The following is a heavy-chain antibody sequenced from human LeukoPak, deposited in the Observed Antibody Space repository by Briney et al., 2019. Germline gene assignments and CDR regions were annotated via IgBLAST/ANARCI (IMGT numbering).Heavy chain of an antibody. V-gene: IGHV1-46*01. CDR2: INPSGGST. CDR3: ARDPSLTD. J-gene: IGHJ4*02. Sequence: ASVKVSCKASGYTFTSYYMHLVRQAPGQGLEWMGIINPSGGSTSYAQKFQGRVTITTDESTSTAYMELSSLRSEDTAVYYCARDPSLTDWGQGTLVTVSS. CDR1: GYTFTSYY.